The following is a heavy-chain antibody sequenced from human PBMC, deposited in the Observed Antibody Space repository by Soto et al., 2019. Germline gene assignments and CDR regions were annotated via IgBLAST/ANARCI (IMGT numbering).Heavy chain of an antibody. D-gene: IGHD3-10*01. Sequence: ASVKVSCKASGYTFTNYGISWVRQAPGQGLEWMGWINTYNGNTNHAQKLQGRVTMTTDTSTSTAYMELRSLRSDDTAVYYCARGVGSGTYYNQYNWFDPWGQGTLVTVSP. CDR2: INTYNGNT. J-gene: IGHJ5*02. CDR3: ARGVGSGTYYNQYNWFDP. CDR1: GYTFTNYG. V-gene: IGHV1-18*01.